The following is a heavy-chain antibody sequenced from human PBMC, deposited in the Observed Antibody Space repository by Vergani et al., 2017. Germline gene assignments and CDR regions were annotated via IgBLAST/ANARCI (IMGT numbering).Heavy chain of an antibody. CDR2: IIPIFGTA. Sequence: QVQLVQSGAEVKKPGSSVKVSCKASGGTFSSYDISWVRQAPGQGLEWMGGIIPIFGTANYAQKFQGRVTITADESTSTAYMELSSLRSEDTAVYYCARSNPYYYGSGSYYYFDYWGQGTLVTVSS. CDR1: GGTFSSYD. J-gene: IGHJ4*02. V-gene: IGHV1-69*01. D-gene: IGHD3-10*01. CDR3: ARSNPYYYGSGSYYYFDY.